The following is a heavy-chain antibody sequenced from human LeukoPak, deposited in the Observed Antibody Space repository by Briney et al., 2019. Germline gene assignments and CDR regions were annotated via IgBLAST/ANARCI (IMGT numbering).Heavy chain of an antibody. V-gene: IGHV4-61*02. CDR2: ISTIGST. CDR3: ARVGIEMATITNFDY. Sequence: SETLSLTCTVSSGSISSSNYYWSWIRQPAGKGLEWIGRISTIGSTNYNPSLNSRVTISVDTSKNQFSLKLSSVTAADTAVYYCARVGIEMATITNFDYWGQGTLVTVSS. D-gene: IGHD5-24*01. J-gene: IGHJ4*02. CDR1: SGSISSSNYY.